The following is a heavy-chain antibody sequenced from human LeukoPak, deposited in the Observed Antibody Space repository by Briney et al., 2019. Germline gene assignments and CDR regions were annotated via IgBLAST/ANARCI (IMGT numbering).Heavy chain of an antibody. CDR1: GGSISSSSYY. CDR3: ATLPTGRFLEWLGWFDP. D-gene: IGHD3-3*01. CDR2: IYYSGST. Sequence: SETLSLTCTVSGGSISSSSYYWGWIRQPPGKGLEWIGSIYYSGSTYYNPSLKSRVTISVDTSKNQFSLKLSSVTAADTAVYYCATLPTGRFLEWLGWFDPWGQGTLVTVSS. V-gene: IGHV4-39*07. J-gene: IGHJ5*02.